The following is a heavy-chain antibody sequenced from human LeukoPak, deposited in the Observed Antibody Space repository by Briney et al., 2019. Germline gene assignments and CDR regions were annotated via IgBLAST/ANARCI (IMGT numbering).Heavy chain of an antibody. Sequence: GGSLRLSCAASGFTFSSYAMHWVRQAPGKGLEWVAVISYDGSNKYYADSVKGRFTISRDNSKNTLYLQMNSLRAEDTAVYYCAKYGAYCSSTSCYPGDAFDIWGQGTMVTVSS. CDR1: GFTFSSYA. D-gene: IGHD2-2*01. CDR2: ISYDGSNK. V-gene: IGHV3-30-3*02. J-gene: IGHJ3*02. CDR3: AKYGAYCSSTSCYPGDAFDI.